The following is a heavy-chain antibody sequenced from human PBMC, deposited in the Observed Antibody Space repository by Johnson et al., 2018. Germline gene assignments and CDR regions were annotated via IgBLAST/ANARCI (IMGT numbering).Heavy chain of an antibody. D-gene: IGHD3-10*01. CDR1: GFTFDDYA. J-gene: IGHJ3*02. V-gene: IGHV3-9*01. Sequence: VQLVQSGGGLVQPGRSLRLSCAASGFTFDDYAMHWVRQAPGKGLEWVSGISWNSGSIGYADSVKGRFPIARDNAKNTLFLQMDSLRAEETAGYYCAERGLITRYGFDIWGQGTMVTVSS. CDR3: AERGLITRYGFDI. CDR2: ISWNSGSI.